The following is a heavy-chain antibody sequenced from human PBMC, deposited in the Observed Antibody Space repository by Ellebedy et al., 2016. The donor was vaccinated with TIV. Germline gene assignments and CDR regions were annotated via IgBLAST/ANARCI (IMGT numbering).Heavy chain of an antibody. CDR3: ARQTRGVYDY. D-gene: IGHD3-10*01. CDR2: IYYSGST. Sequence: SETLSLTCTVSGGSISSYYWSWIRQPPGKGLEWIGYIYYSGSTNYNPSLKSRVTISVDTSKNQFSLKLSSLTAADTAVYYCARQTRGVYDYWGQGTLVTVSS. V-gene: IGHV4-59*08. J-gene: IGHJ4*02. CDR1: GGSISSYY.